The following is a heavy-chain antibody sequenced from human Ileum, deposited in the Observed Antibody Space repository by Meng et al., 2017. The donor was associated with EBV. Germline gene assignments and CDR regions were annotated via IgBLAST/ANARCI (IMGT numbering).Heavy chain of an antibody. Sequence: QVELGESGGGVAQPGRSLRLSCAASGFTFSAYAIRQAPGKGLEWVAVISYDGSDKYYGDSVKGRFTISRDNSKNTLYLQMNSLRAEDTAVYYCAKGGSFDSSGYYFYFDYWGQGTLVTASS. CDR3: AKGGSFDSSGYYFYFDY. V-gene: IGHV3-30*18. CDR1: GFTFSAYA. D-gene: IGHD3-22*01. CDR2: ISYDGSDK. J-gene: IGHJ4*02.